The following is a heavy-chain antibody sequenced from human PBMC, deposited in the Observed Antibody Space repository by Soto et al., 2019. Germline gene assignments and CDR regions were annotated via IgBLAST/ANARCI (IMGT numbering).Heavy chain of an antibody. D-gene: IGHD3-3*01. Sequence: SETLSLTCAVYGGSFSGYYWSWIRQPPGKGLEWIGEINHSGSTNYNPSLKSRVTISVDTSKNQFSLKLSSVTAADTAVYYCARGRRHYDFWSGYYTGHYYGMDVWGQGTTVTVPS. CDR3: ARGRRHYDFWSGYYTGHYYGMDV. J-gene: IGHJ6*02. CDR1: GGSFSGYY. CDR2: INHSGST. V-gene: IGHV4-34*01.